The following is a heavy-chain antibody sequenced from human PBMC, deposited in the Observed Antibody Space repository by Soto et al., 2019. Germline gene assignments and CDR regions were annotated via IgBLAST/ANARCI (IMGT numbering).Heavy chain of an antibody. CDR3: VRDGEWGKWNFDY. Sequence: QVPLVESGGGVVQPGTSLRLTCVVSGFPLSSYGIHWVRQAPGKGLEWVSFLHLDGNAYYIGSVKGRFTLSRDISKNTVFMEMDSLRADDTAVYYCVRDGEWGKWNFDYWGQGTPVTVSS. J-gene: IGHJ4*02. V-gene: IGHV3-33*01. D-gene: IGHD7-27*01. CDR2: LHLDGNA. CDR1: GFPLSSYG.